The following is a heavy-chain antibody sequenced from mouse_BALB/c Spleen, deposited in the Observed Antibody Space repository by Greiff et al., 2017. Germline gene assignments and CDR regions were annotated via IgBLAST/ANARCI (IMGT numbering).Heavy chain of an antibody. CDR1: GYTFTSYW. CDR2: IYPSDSYT. V-gene: IGHV1-69*02. Sequence: QVQLQQPGAELVRPGASVKLSCKASGYTFTSYWINWVKQRPGQGLEWIGNIYPSDSYTNYNQKFKDKATLTVDKSSSTAYMQLSSPTSEDSAVYYCTRRTYDYEGFDYWGQGTTLTVSS. D-gene: IGHD2-4*01. J-gene: IGHJ2*01. CDR3: TRRTYDYEGFDY.